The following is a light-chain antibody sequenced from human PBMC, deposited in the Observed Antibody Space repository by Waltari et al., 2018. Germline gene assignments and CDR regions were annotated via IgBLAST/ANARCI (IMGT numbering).Light chain of an antibody. CDR2: EVS. CDR3: SSYTSSSTLPYV. CDR1: SSDVGGYTY. V-gene: IGLV2-14*01. J-gene: IGLJ1*01. Sequence: QSALPQPASVSGSPGQSITISCPATSSDVGGYTYVSRYQQHPGKAPKRMIYEVSNRPSGVSNRFSGSKSGNTASLTISGLQAEDEADYYCSSYTSSSTLPYVFGTGTKVTVL.